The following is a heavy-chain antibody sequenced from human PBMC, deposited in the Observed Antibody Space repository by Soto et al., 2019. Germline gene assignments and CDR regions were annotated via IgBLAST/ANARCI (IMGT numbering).Heavy chain of an antibody. V-gene: IGHV1-69*13. Sequence: ASVKVSCKASGGTFSSYAISWVRQAPGQGLEWMGGIIPIFGTANYAQKFQGRVTITADESTSTAYMELSSLRSEDTAVYYCARDGYQQWASLLYGMDVWGQGTTVTVS. D-gene: IGHD5-12*01. CDR1: GGTFSSYA. CDR2: IIPIFGTA. J-gene: IGHJ6*02. CDR3: ARDGYQQWASLLYGMDV.